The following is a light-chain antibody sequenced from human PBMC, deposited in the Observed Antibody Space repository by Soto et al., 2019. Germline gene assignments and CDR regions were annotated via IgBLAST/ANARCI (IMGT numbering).Light chain of an antibody. J-gene: IGKJ1*01. Sequence: DIVMTQSPDSLAVSLGERATINCKSSQSVLYSSNNKNYLAWYQQKPRQPPKLLIYWASTRESGVPDRFSGSGSGTDFTLTISSLQAEDVAFYYCQQYYSTPLAFGQGTKVEIK. CDR2: WAS. V-gene: IGKV4-1*01. CDR3: QQYYSTPLA. CDR1: QSVLYSSNNKNY.